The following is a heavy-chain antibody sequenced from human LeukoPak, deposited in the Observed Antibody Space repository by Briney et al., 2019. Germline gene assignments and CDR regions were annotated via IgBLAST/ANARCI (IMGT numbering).Heavy chain of an antibody. CDR1: RFAYEDYA. D-gene: IGHD3-22*01. V-gene: IGHV3-43D*03. CDR2: ISWDDGST. CDR3: ARVLHKRNYDSSTYYGY. Sequence: GGSVRLSCEASRFAYEDYALHWVRQAPGKGLEWVSLISWDDGSTYYADSVKGRFTISRDNAKNSLYLQMNSLRAEDTAVYYCARVLHKRNYDSSTYYGYWGQGTLVTVSS. J-gene: IGHJ4*02.